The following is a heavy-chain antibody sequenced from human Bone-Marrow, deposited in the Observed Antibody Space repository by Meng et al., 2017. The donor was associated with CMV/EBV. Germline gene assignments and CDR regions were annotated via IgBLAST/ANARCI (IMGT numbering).Heavy chain of an antibody. J-gene: IGHJ4*02. CDR3: ARSNYDFWSGHPYSDY. CDR1: GFTFSSYA. V-gene: IGHV3-23*01. D-gene: IGHD3-3*01. CDR2: ISGSGGST. Sequence: GEYLKISCAASGFTFSSYAMSWVRQAPGKGLEWVSAISGSGGSTYYADSVKGRFTISRDNSKNTLYLQMNSLRAEDTAVYYCARSNYDFWSGHPYSDYWGQGTLVTVSS.